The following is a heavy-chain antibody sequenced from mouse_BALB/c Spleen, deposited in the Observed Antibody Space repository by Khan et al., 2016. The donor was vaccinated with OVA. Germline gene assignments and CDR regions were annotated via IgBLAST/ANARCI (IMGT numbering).Heavy chain of an antibody. D-gene: IGHD1-1*01. J-gene: IGHJ2*01. CDR1: GYTFTSYW. CDR3: ARIKKIVATYFDY. V-gene: IGHV1S81*02. Sequence: QVQLKQSGAELVKAGASVKMSCKASGYTFTSYWMHWVKQRLGQGLEWFAETNPTNGRTYYNEKFKRKATLTVDKSSSPAYMLLSGPTFDDSAVYYCARIKKIVATYFDYWGQGTTLTVSS. CDR2: TNPTNGRT.